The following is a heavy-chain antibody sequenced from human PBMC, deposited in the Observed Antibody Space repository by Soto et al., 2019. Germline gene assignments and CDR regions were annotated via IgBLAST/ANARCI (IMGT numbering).Heavy chain of an antibody. J-gene: IGHJ4*02. CDR2: LSGTGDSA. Sequence: EVQLLESGGGLVQPGGSLRLSCAASGLTFSSYALSWVRQAPGKGLEWVSALSGTGDSADYANSVKGRFTISRDDSQTTLYLVMSSLRVEDTAIYYCARDNGNYGSGSFAHWGKGTLVTVSS. CDR3: ARDNGNYGSGSFAH. D-gene: IGHD3-10*01. V-gene: IGHV3-23*01. CDR1: GLTFSSYA.